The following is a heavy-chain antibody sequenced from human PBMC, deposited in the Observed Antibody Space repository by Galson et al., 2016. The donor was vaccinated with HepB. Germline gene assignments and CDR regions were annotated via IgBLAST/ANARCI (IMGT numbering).Heavy chain of an antibody. CDR2: ISVYNGNT. D-gene: IGHD3-10*01. CDR3: ARFRDLLRDGMDV. Sequence: SVKVSCKASDYTFTGYGINWVRQAPGQGIEWMGWISVYNGNTDYAQIFKDRITLTTDTATSTAYMELRSLRLDDTAIYYCARFRDLLRDGMDVWGKGTSVTASS. V-gene: IGHV1-18*01. J-gene: IGHJ6*04. CDR1: DYTFTGYG.